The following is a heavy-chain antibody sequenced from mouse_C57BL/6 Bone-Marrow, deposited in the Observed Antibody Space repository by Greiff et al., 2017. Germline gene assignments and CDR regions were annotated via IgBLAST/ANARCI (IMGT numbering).Heavy chain of an antibody. J-gene: IGHJ3*01. CDR3: ARIYYRFAY. CDR2: IWSGGST. CDR1: GFSLTSYG. V-gene: IGHV2-2*01. D-gene: IGHD2-1*01. Sequence: QVQLKESGPGLVQPSQSLSITCTVSGFSLTSYGVHWVRQSPGKGLEWLGVIWSGGSTDYNAAFISRLSISKDNSKSQVFFKMNSLQADDTAIYYCARIYYRFAYWGQGTLVTVSA.